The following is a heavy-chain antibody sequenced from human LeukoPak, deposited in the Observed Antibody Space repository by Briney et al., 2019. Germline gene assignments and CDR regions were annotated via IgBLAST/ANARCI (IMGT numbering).Heavy chain of an antibody. CDR2: IYYSGST. J-gene: IGHJ3*02. Sequence: SETLSLTCTVSGGSISSYYWSWIRQPPGKGLEWIGYIYYSGSTNYNPSLKSRVTISVDTSKNQFSLKLSSVPAADTAVYYCAASDYYGSGSYGYDAFDIWGQGTMVTVSS. CDR3: AASDYYGSGSYGYDAFDI. CDR1: GGSISSYY. D-gene: IGHD3-10*01. V-gene: IGHV4-59*08.